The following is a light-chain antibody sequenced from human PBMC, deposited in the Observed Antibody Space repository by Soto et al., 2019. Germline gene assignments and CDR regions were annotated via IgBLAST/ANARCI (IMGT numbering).Light chain of an antibody. J-gene: IGLJ2*01. CDR2: QDC. V-gene: IGLV3-1*01. CDR3: QAWDSSTGV. Sequence: SYELTQPPSVSVSPGQTVSITCSGDKLGDKYACWYQQKPGQSPVLVIYQDCKRPSGIPERFSGSNSGNTATLTISGTQAMDEADYYCQAWDSSTGVFGGGTKLTVL. CDR1: KLGDKY.